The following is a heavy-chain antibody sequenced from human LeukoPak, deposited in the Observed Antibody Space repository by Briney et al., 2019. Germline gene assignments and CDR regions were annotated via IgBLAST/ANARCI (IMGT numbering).Heavy chain of an antibody. CDR3: ARDRRIVVVPAALVGAFDY. D-gene: IGHD2-2*01. CDR1: GFTFSSYT. J-gene: IGHJ4*02. Sequence: GGSLRLSCAASGFTFSSYTMHWVRQAPGKGLEWVAVISYDGSNKYYADSVKGRFTISRDNSKNTLYLQMNSLRAEDTAVYYCARDRRIVVVPAALVGAFDYWGQGILVTVSS. V-gene: IGHV3-30*04. CDR2: ISYDGSNK.